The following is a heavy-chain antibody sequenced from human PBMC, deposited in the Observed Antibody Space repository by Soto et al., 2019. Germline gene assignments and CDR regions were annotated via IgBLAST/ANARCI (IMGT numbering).Heavy chain of an antibody. V-gene: IGHV4-59*01. CDR2: IYYTGST. Sequence: PSETLSLTCTVSSGSISTYYWSWIRQPPGKGLEWIGYIYYTGSTNYNPSLKTRVAISKDTSKSQVVLTMTNMDPVDTATYYCARISTVTGPSIAVNYWGQGTLVTVSS. CDR3: ARISTVTGPSIAVNY. J-gene: IGHJ4*02. CDR1: SGSISTYY. D-gene: IGHD6-6*01.